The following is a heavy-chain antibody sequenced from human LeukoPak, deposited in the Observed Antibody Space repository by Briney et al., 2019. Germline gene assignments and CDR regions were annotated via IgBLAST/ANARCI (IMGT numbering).Heavy chain of an antibody. CDR1: GNSISSGDNY. D-gene: IGHD3-22*01. CDR3: ARASYSYDINGWVPFDY. CDR2: IYTSGST. V-gene: IGHV4-61*02. Sequence: PSQTLSLTCTVSGNSISSGDNYWSWIRQPAGKGLEWIGRIYTSGSTNYNPSLKSRITISGDTSKNQFSLRLSSVTAADTAVYYCARASYSYDINGWVPFDYWGQGTLVTVSS. J-gene: IGHJ4*02.